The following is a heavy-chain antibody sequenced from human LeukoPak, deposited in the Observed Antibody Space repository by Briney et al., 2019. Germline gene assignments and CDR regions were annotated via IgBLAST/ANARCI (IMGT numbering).Heavy chain of an antibody. CDR1: GYTFTTYG. Sequence: ASVKVSCTASGYTFTTYGISWVRQAPGQGLEWMGWINPYNGNTNYPQKLQGRVTMTTDTSTSTAYTELRSLRSDDTAVYYCARGHYCSSTSCYKLRSHFDYWGQGTLVTVSS. D-gene: IGHD2-2*02. CDR3: ARGHYCSSTSCYKLRSHFDY. J-gene: IGHJ4*02. V-gene: IGHV1-18*01. CDR2: INPYNGNT.